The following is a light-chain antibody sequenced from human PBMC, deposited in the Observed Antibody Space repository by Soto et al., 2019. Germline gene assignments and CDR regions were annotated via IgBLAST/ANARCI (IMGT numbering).Light chain of an antibody. CDR2: EAS. J-gene: IGKJ3*01. V-gene: IGKV3-15*01. Sequence: EIVMTQSPGTLSVSPGERATLSCRASQSVRSNLAWYQQKPGQAPRLLIYEASTRATGIPARFSGSGSGTEFTLTISSLQPEDFAVYHCQQYNNWPPFTFGPGTKVDIK. CDR3: QQYNNWPPFT. CDR1: QSVRSN.